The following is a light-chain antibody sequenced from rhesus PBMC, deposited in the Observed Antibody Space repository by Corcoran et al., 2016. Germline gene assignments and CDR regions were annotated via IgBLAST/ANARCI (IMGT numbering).Light chain of an antibody. V-gene: IGKV1-74*01. CDR1: ENVNNY. CDR3: QHIYTIPPT. J-gene: IGKJ4*01. Sequence: DIQMTQSPSSLSASVGDRVTITCRASENVNNYLNWYQQKPGKAPKLLINKASTLQIGVPSRCSGSGSGTDYTFTISSLQPEDVATYYCQHIYTIPPTFGGGTKVEIK. CDR2: KAS.